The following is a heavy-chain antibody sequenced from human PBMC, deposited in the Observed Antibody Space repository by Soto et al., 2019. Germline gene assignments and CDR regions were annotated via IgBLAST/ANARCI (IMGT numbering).Heavy chain of an antibody. J-gene: IGHJ4*02. CDR3: ARAPERYFDSTTQFDY. D-gene: IGHD3-9*01. V-gene: IGHV3-30-3*01. CDR1: GFTFSSYA. CDR2: ISYDGSNK. Sequence: QVQLVESGGGVVQPGRSLRLSCAASGFTFSSYAMHWVRQAPGKGLEWVAVISYDGSNKYYADSVKGRFTISRDNSKNTLYLQMNSLRAEDTAVYYCARAPERYFDSTTQFDYWGQGTLVTVSS.